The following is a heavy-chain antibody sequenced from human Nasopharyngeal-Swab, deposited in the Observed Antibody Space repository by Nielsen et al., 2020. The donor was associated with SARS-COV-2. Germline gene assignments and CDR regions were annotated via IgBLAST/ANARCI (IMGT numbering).Heavy chain of an antibody. Sequence: GGSLRLSCAASGFTFSSYWMHWVRQAPGKGLVWVSRINSDGSSTSYADSVKGRFTISRDNAKNTLYLQMNSLRAEDTAVYYCASLYYDFWSGPIDYWGQGTLATVSS. D-gene: IGHD3-3*01. CDR3: ASLYYDFWSGPIDY. CDR1: GFTFSSYW. CDR2: INSDGSST. V-gene: IGHV3-74*01. J-gene: IGHJ4*02.